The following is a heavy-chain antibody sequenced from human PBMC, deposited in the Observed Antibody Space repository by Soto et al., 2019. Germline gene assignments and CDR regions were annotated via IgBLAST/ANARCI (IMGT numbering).Heavy chain of an antibody. CDR3: AKLSSNDYGDLYFDY. Sequence: QVQLVESGGGVVQPGRSLRLSCAASGFTFSSYGMHWVRQAPGKGLEWVAVISYDGSNKYYADSVKGRFTISRDNSKNTLYLQMNSLRAEDTVVYYCAKLSSNDYGDLYFDYWGQGTLVTVSS. CDR2: ISYDGSNK. V-gene: IGHV3-30*18. CDR1: GFTFSSYG. J-gene: IGHJ4*02. D-gene: IGHD4-17*01.